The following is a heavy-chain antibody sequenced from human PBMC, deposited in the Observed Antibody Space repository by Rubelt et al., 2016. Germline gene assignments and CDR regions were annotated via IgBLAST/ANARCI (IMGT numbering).Heavy chain of an antibody. CDR2: INHSGST. Sequence: QVQLQQWGAGLLKPSETLSLTCAVYGGSFSGYYWSWIRQPPGKGLEWIGEINHSGSTNYNPSLKSGVTISVDTSKNQCSLKLSSVTAADTAVYYCARHELSGSSHLGAYFDYWGQGTLVTVSS. J-gene: IGHJ4*02. CDR3: ARHELSGSSHLGAYFDY. D-gene: IGHD1-26*01. V-gene: IGHV4-34*01. CDR1: GGSFSGYY.